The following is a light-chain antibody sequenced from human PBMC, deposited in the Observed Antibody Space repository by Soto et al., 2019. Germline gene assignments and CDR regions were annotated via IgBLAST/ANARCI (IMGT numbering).Light chain of an antibody. CDR3: SSYTSSSTYG. Sequence: QSVLTQPASVSESHGQSITISCTGTSSDVGAYDYVSWYQQYPGKAPKLIIYEVSNRPSGVSNRFSGSKSGNTASLTISGLQADDEADYYCSSYTSSSTYGFGTGAKV. CDR2: EVS. V-gene: IGLV2-14*01. J-gene: IGLJ1*01. CDR1: SSDVGAYDY.